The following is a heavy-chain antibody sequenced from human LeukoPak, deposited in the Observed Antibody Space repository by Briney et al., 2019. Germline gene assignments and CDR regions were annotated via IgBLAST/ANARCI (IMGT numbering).Heavy chain of an antibody. CDR1: GGSISSSNW. V-gene: IGHV4-4*02. J-gene: IGHJ3*02. CDR2: IYYSGNT. D-gene: IGHD3-22*01. Sequence: PSGTLSLTCAVSGGSISSSNWWSWVRQPPGKGLEWIGSIYYSGNTYYKSSLKSRVTIAVDTSKNQFSLKLNSVTAADTAVYYCARESYYDSSGYSHDAFDIWGQGTMVTVSS. CDR3: ARESYYDSSGYSHDAFDI.